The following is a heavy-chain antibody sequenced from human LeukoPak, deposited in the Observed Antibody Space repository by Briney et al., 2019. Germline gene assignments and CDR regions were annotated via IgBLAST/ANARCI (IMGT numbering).Heavy chain of an antibody. V-gene: IGHV3-23*01. CDR1: GFTFSSYA. CDR2: ISGSGGRT. CDR3: AKGGGYYGSGSYYNY. Sequence: GGSLRLSCAASGFTFSSYATSWVRQAPGKGLEWVSAISGSGGRTYYADSVKGRFTISRDNSKNTLYLQMNSLRAEDTAVYYCAKGGGYYGSGSYYNYWGQGTLVTVSS. D-gene: IGHD3-10*01. J-gene: IGHJ4*02.